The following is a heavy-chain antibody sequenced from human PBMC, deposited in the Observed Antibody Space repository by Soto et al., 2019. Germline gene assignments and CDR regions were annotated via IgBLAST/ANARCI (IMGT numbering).Heavy chain of an antibody. CDR2: INNDGSST. CDR3: ARSLLGDFWSGPHYYYYYGMDV. Sequence: PGGALRLSCAASGFTFSSYWMHWVRQAPGKGLVWVSRINNDGSSTSYADSVKGRVTISRDNAKNTLYLQMKSLRAEDTAVYYCARSLLGDFWSGPHYYYYYGMDVWGQGTTVTVSS. CDR1: GFTFSSYW. D-gene: IGHD3-3*01. V-gene: IGHV3-74*01. J-gene: IGHJ6*02.